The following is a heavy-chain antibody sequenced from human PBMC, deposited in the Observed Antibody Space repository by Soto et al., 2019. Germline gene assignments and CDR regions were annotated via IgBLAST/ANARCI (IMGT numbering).Heavy chain of an antibody. D-gene: IGHD3-10*01. CDR1: GGSIGSSNW. J-gene: IGHJ4*02. CDR3: ARSMVRGVHIDF. Sequence: SETLSLTCAVSGGSIGSSNWWSWVRQPPGKGLEWIGEIYDSGSTNYNPSLKSRVTISLDTSKNQFTLKLSSVTAADTAVYYCARSMVRGVHIDFWGQGTLVTVSS. V-gene: IGHV4-4*02. CDR2: IYDSGST.